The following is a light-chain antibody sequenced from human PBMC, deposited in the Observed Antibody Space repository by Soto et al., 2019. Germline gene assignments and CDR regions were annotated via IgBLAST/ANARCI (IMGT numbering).Light chain of an antibody. CDR2: DVT. CDR3: SSYTSSSTLVV. V-gene: IGLV2-14*01. Sequence: QSALTQPASVSGSPGQSITISCTGTISDVGGYNYVSWYQQHPGKVPKLMIYDVTNRPSGVSNRFSGSKSGNTASLTISGLQAEDEADYYCSSYTSSSTLVVFGGGTKLTVL. CDR1: ISDVGGYNY. J-gene: IGLJ2*01.